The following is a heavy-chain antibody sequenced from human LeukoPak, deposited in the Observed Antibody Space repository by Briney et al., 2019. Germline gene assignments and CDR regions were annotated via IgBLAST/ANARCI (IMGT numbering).Heavy chain of an antibody. D-gene: IGHD2/OR15-2a*01. CDR1: GNYW. J-gene: IGHJ4*02. Sequence: PGGSLRLSCAASGNYWMHWVRQVPGKGLVWVSHINSDGSWTSYADSVTGRFTISKDNAKNTVYLQMNSLRAEDTAVYYCVSFYETYWGRGTLVTVSS. CDR3: VSFYETY. CDR2: INSDGSWT. V-gene: IGHV3-74*01.